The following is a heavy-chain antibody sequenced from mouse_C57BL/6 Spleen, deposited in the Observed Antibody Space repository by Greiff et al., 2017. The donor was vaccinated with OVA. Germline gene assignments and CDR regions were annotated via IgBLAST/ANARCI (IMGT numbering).Heavy chain of an antibody. CDR2: INPNNGGT. Sequence: VQLQQSGPELVKPGASVKISCKASGYTFTDYYMNWVKQSHGKSLEWIGDINPNNGGTSYNQKFKGKATLTVDKSSSTAYMELRSLTSEDSAVYYCARGGGLGWFAYWGQGTLVTVSA. CDR1: GYTFTDYY. CDR3: ARGGGLGWFAY. D-gene: IGHD4-1*01. V-gene: IGHV1-26*01. J-gene: IGHJ3*01.